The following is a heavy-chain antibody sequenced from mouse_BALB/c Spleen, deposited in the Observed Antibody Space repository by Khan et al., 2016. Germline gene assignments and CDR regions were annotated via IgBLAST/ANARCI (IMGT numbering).Heavy chain of an antibody. Sequence: EVQLQESGPGLVKPSQSLSLTCTVTGFSITRDYAWNWIRQFPRNKLEWMGYISYSGTTRYTPSLKSRISITRATSKNQFFLQLNSVTTEDTATYYCVRSLLYYAMDYWGQGTSVTVSS. CDR1: GFSITRDYA. CDR3: VRSLLYYAMDY. J-gene: IGHJ4*01. V-gene: IGHV3-2*02. CDR2: ISYSGTT.